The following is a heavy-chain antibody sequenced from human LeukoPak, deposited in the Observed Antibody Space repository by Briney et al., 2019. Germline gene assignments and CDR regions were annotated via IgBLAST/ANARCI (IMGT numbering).Heavy chain of an antibody. J-gene: IGHJ6*03. CDR1: GFTFSNYG. CDR3: ARVSYCGGDCYYYYYYYMDV. CDR2: ISYDGSNK. Sequence: GGSLRLSCAASGFTFSNYGINWVRQAPGKGLEWVAVISYDGSNKYYADSVKGRFTVSRDNSKNTLYLQMNSLRAEDTAVYYCARVSYCGGDCYYYYYYYMDVWGKGTTVTVSS. D-gene: IGHD2-21*01. V-gene: IGHV3-30*03.